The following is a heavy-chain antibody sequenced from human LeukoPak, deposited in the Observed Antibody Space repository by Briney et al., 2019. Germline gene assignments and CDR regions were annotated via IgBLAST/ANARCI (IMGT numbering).Heavy chain of an antibody. Sequence: GASVKVSCKASGYTFTSYDINWVRQATGQGLEWMGWMNPNSGNTGYAQKFQGRVTMTRNTSISTAYMELSSLRSEDMAVYYCARVGSVWDYYFDYWGQGTLVTVSS. V-gene: IGHV1-8*01. CDR1: GYTFTSYD. J-gene: IGHJ4*02. CDR2: MNPNSGNT. D-gene: IGHD2-8*01. CDR3: ARVGSVWDYYFDY.